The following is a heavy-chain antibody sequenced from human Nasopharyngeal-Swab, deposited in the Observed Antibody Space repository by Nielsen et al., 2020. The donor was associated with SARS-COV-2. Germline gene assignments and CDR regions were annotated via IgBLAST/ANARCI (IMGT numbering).Heavy chain of an antibody. V-gene: IGHV1-18*01. CDR3: ARENSPPTYYDFWSGYSPNYFDY. Sequence: ASVKVSCKASGYTFTSYGISWVRQAPGQGVEGRGWIGAYNGNTNYAQKLQGRVTMTTDTSTSTAYMELRSLRSDDTAVYYCARENSPPTYYDFWSGYSPNYFDYWGQGTLVTVSS. CDR1: GYTFTSYG. J-gene: IGHJ4*02. CDR2: IGAYNGNT. D-gene: IGHD3-3*01.